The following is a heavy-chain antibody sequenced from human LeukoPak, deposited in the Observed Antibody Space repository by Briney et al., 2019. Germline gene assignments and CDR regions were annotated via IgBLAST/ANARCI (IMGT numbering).Heavy chain of an antibody. D-gene: IGHD6-19*01. Sequence: ASVTVSCKASGYTFTSYGISWVRQAPGQGLEWMGWISAYNGNTDYAQKLQGRVTMTTDTSTSTAYMELRSLRSDDTAVYYCASTSGWYWFFDYWGQGTLVTVSS. CDR1: GYTFTSYG. CDR3: ASTSGWYWFFDY. CDR2: ISAYNGNT. V-gene: IGHV1-18*01. J-gene: IGHJ4*02.